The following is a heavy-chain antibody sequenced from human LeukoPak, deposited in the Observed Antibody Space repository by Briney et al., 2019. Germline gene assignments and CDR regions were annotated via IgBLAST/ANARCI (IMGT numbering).Heavy chain of an antibody. D-gene: IGHD5-18*01. CDR1: GFTFSSYW. J-gene: IGHJ4*02. V-gene: IGHV3-74*01. CDR3: ARVGRDTRVDYFDY. Sequence: PGGSLRLSCAASGFTFSSYWMHWVRQAPGKGLVWVSRINSDGSSTSYADSVKGRFTISRDNAKKTLYLQMNSLRAEDTAVYYCARVGRDTRVDYFDYWGQGPLVTVSS. CDR2: INSDGSST.